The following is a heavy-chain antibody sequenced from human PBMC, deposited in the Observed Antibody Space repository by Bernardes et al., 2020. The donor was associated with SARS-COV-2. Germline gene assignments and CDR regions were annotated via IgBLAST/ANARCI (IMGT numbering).Heavy chain of an antibody. CDR2: IKSKTDGEKK. CDR3: TTGYGSGWKGVMDY. CDR1: GFTCSNAW. D-gene: IGHD6-19*01. V-gene: IGHV3-15*01. J-gene: IGHJ4*02. Sequence: GGSLRLSCAASGFTCSNAWMSWVRQAPEKGLEWVGRIKSKTDGEKKDYAAPVKGRFTISRDDSKNTLYLQMNSLKTEDTAVYYCTTGYGSGWKGVMDYWGQGALVTVSS.